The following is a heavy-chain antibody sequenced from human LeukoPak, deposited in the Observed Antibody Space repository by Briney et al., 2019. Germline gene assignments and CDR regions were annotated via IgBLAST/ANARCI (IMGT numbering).Heavy chain of an antibody. D-gene: IGHD6-13*01. Sequence: GVSLRLSCAASGFTFSSYSMNWVRQAPGKGLEWVSYISSSSSTIYYADSVKGRFTISRDNAKNSLYLQMNSLRDEDTAVYYCARAPSDSSSWGYYFDYWGQGTLVTVSS. V-gene: IGHV3-48*02. CDR3: ARAPSDSSSWGYYFDY. CDR2: ISSSSSTI. J-gene: IGHJ4*02. CDR1: GFTFSSYS.